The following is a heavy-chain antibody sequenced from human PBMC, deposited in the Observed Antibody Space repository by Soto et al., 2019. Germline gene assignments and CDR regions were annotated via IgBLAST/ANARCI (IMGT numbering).Heavy chain of an antibody. Sequence: GGSLRLSCAASGFTFSSYAMSWVRQAPGKGLEWVSAISGSGGSTYYADSVKGRFTISRDNSKNTLYLQMNSLRAEDTAVYYCAKGLRFLDSRGYFDYWGQGTLVTVSS. CDR3: AKGLRFLDSRGYFDY. CDR2: ISGSGGST. J-gene: IGHJ4*02. D-gene: IGHD3-3*01. V-gene: IGHV3-23*01. CDR1: GFTFSSYA.